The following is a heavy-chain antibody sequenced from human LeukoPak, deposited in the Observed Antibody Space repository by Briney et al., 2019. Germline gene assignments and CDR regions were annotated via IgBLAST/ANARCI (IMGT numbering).Heavy chain of an antibody. D-gene: IGHD6-6*01. CDR3: ARRPPTGAALDH. J-gene: IGHJ5*02. Sequence: GGSLRLSCAASGFTFSVYGMNWVRQAPGKGLEWTAYISSSTSTINYADSVKGRFTISRDNANDSLFLQMNSLRVDDTAIYYCARRPPTGAALDHWGQGTRVTVSS. CDR2: ISSSTSTI. CDR1: GFTFSVYG. V-gene: IGHV3-48*01.